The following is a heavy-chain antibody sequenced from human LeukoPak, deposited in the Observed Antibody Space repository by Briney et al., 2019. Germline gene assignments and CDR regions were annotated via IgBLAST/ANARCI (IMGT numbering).Heavy chain of an antibody. J-gene: IGHJ4*02. V-gene: IGHV1-69*13. CDR2: IIPIFGTA. CDR1: GYTFTSYG. CDR3: ARESITMIVYFDY. D-gene: IGHD3-22*01. Sequence: ASVKVSCKASGYTFTSYGISWVRQAPGQGLEWMGGIIPIFGTANYAQKFQGRVTITADESTSTAYMELSSLRSEDTAVYYCARESITMIVYFDYWGQGTLVTVSS.